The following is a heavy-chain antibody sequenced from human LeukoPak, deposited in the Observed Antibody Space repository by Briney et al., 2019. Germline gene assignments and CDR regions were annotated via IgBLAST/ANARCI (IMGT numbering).Heavy chain of an antibody. Sequence: GGSLRLSCAASGFTFSSYWMSWVRQAPGKGLEWVAVIWYDGSNKYYADSVKGRFTISRDNSKNTLYLQMNSLGAEDTAVYYCAKDRPYYYGSGSYYNGRGYYFDYWGQGTLVTVSS. CDR1: GFTFSSYW. CDR3: AKDRPYYYGSGSYYNGRGYYFDY. CDR2: IWYDGSNK. V-gene: IGHV3-33*06. D-gene: IGHD3-10*01. J-gene: IGHJ4*02.